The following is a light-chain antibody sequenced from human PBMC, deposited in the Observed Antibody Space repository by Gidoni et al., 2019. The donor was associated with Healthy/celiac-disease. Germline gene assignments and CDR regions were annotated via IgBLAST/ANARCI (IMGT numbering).Light chain of an antibody. Sequence: SSLTQPRPVSGSPGQSVPISCTGTSSDVGGYNYVSWYQQHPGKAPKLMIYDVSKRPSGVPDRFSGSKSGNTASLTISGLQAEDEADYYCCSYAGSYTWVFGGGTKLTVL. CDR2: DVS. CDR1: SSDVGGYNY. V-gene: IGLV2-11*01. J-gene: IGLJ3*02. CDR3: CSYAGSYTWV.